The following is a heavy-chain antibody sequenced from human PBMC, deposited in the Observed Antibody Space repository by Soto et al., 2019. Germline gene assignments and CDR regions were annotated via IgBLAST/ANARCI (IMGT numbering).Heavy chain of an antibody. D-gene: IGHD3-9*01. V-gene: IGHV4-34*01. J-gene: IGHJ4*02. CDR3: ASARTILTGYYFTRPSYNFDY. CDR2: INHSGST. CDR1: GGSFSGYY. Sequence: QVQLQQWGAGLLKPSETLSLTCAVYGGSFSGYYWSWIRQPPGKGLEWIGEINHSGSTNYNPSLKSRVTISVDTSKNQFSLKLSSVTAADTAVYYCASARTILTGYYFTRPSYNFDYWGRGTLVTVSS.